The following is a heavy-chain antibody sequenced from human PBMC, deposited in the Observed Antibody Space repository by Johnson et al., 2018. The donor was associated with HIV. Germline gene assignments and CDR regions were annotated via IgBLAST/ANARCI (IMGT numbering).Heavy chain of an antibody. D-gene: IGHD6-6*01. J-gene: IGHJ3*02. CDR1: GFNFTNYW. V-gene: IGHV3-7*03. CDR3: ARDLTAVVAARPGTSWDHDGFDI. Sequence: VQLVESGGGLAQPGGSLKVSCAASGFNFTNYWMSWVRQAPGKGLEWVANIKQDGNKRYYVGSVKGRFTISRDNSKNTLDLQMNSLRVEDTAIYYCARDLTAVVAARPGTSWDHDGFDIWGQGTMVTVSS. CDR2: IKQDGNKR.